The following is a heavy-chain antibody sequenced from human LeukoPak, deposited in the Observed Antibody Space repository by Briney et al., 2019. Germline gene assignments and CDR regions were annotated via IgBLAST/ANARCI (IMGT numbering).Heavy chain of an antibody. CDR3: ARGGRIAARPIDL. CDR2: INHSGST. D-gene: IGHD6-6*01. CDR1: GGSFSGYY. J-gene: IGHJ2*01. Sequence: SETLSLTCAVYGGSFSGYYWSWIRQPPGKGLEWIGEINHSGSTNYNPSLTSRVTISVDTSKNQFSLKLSSVTAADTAVYYCARGGRIAARPIDLWARGTLVTVSS. V-gene: IGHV4-34*01.